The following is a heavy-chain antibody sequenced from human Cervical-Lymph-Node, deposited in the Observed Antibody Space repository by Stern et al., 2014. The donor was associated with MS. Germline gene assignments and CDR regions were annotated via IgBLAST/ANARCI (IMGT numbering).Heavy chain of an antibody. V-gene: IGHV1-18*01. CDR1: GYTFISHG. J-gene: IGHJ4*02. Sequence: VQLVQSGAEVKKPGASVRVSCQTSGYTFISHGVSWVRRAPGQGLEWMGWVSANNGDTNYARQLHGRVTITTDPSTNTVYMELRSLRSDDPAVYYCARASDTSRWIYHFDYWGQGTLVTVSS. D-gene: IGHD6-13*01. CDR2: VSANNGDT. CDR3: ARASDTSRWIYHFDY.